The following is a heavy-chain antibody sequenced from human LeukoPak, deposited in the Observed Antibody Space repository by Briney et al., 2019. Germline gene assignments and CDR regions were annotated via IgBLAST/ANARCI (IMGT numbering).Heavy chain of an antibody. CDR2: IIPIFGTA. CDR3: ASSAYYYYYYMDV. Sequence: GASVKVSCKASGGTFSSYAISWVRQAPGQGLEWMGGIIPIFGTANYAQKFQGRVTITTDESTSTAYMELSSLRSEDTAVYYCASSAYYYYYYMDVWGKGTTVTVSS. V-gene: IGHV1-69*05. J-gene: IGHJ6*03. CDR1: GGTFSSYA.